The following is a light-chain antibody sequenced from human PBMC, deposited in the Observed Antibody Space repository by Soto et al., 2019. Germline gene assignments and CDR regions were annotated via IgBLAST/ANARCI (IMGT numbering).Light chain of an antibody. CDR3: AAWDDSLNGFVV. Sequence: QLVLTQPPSASGTPGQRVTISCSGSSSNIGSNTVNWYQQLPGTAPKLLIYYNNQRPSGVPDRFSGSKSGTSASLAISGLQSEDEADYYCAAWDDSLNGFVVFGGGTQLTVL. CDR2: YNN. CDR1: SSNIGSNT. V-gene: IGLV1-44*01. J-gene: IGLJ2*01.